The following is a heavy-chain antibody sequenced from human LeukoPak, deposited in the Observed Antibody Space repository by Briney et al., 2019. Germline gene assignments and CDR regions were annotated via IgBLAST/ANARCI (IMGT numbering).Heavy chain of an antibody. CDR2: INPNSGGT. CDR3: ARLNSGNLRGILY. J-gene: IGHJ4*02. Sequence: ASVKVSCKASGYMFTAYYINWVRQSPGLGLEWLGWINPNSGGTTYAQRFQGRVTMTSDTSTSTAYLELNGLRSDDTAVNFCARLNSGNLRGILYWGQGSLVTVSS. CDR1: GYMFTAYY. V-gene: IGHV1-2*02. D-gene: IGHD3-10*01.